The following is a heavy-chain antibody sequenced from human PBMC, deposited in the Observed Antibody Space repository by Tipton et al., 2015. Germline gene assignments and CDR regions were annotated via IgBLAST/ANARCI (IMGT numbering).Heavy chain of an antibody. Sequence: SLRLSCAASGFTFSSYNMNWVRQAPGKGLEWVSSISSSTSFIYYADSLKGRFTISRDNAKNSLYLQMNSLRAEDTAVYYCARDIHLTYYDFWSSQPRGWFDPWGQGTLVTVSS. J-gene: IGHJ5*02. CDR3: ARDIHLTYYDFWSSQPRGWFDP. V-gene: IGHV3-21*01. D-gene: IGHD3-3*01. CDR2: ISSSTSFI. CDR1: GFTFSSYN.